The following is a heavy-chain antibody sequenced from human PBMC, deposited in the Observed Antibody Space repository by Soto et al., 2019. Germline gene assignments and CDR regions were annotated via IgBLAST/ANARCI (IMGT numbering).Heavy chain of an antibody. J-gene: IGHJ6*03. CDR3: ARVFLGGSGSYYNGPYYYMDV. CDR1: GGSISSYY. D-gene: IGHD3-10*01. Sequence: SETLSLTCTVSGGSISSYYWSWIRQPPGKGLEWIGYIYYSGSTNYNPSLKSRVTISVDTSKNQFSLKLSSVTAADTAVYYRARVFLGGSGSYYNGPYYYMDVWGKGTTVTVSS. V-gene: IGHV4-59*01. CDR2: IYYSGST.